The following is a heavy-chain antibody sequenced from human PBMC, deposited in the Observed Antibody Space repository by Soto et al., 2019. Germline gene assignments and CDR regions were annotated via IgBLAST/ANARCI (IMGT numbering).Heavy chain of an antibody. D-gene: IGHD3-22*01. CDR2: ISGSGGST. Sequence: EVQLLESGGGLVQPGGSLRLSCAASGFIFSSYAMSWVRQAPGKGLEWVSAISGSGGSTYYADSVEGRFTISRDNSKNTLYLQMNSLRAEDTAVYYCAKARYDSSGSWEYWGQGTLVTVSS. V-gene: IGHV3-23*01. J-gene: IGHJ4*02. CDR1: GFIFSSYA. CDR3: AKARYDSSGSWEY.